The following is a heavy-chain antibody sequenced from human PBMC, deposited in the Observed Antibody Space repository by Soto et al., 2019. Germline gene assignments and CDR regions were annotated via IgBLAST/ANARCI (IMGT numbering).Heavy chain of an antibody. V-gene: IGHV3-30-3*01. CDR1: GFTFSTYA. J-gene: IGHJ4*03. Sequence: QVQLVESGGGVVQPGRSLRLSCAASGFTFSTYAMHWVRQAPGQGLEWVAVISYDGGNNYYADSVKGRFTVSRDNSKNTLYLQMSSLRVEDTAVYYCARETVAAFDYWGQGTTVTVSS. CDR3: ARETVAAFDY. CDR2: ISYDGGNN. D-gene: IGHD6-19*01.